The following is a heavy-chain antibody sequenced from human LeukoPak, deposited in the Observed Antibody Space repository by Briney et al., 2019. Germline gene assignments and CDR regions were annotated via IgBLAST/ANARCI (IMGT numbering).Heavy chain of an antibody. CDR2: INHSGST. CDR1: GGSFSGYY. CDR3: ARLPAPGFRGGWRAMVRGVIPFDY. J-gene: IGHJ4*02. V-gene: IGHV4-34*01. Sequence: SETLSLTCAVYGGSFSGYYWSWIRQPPGKGLEWIGEINHSGSTNYNPSLKSRVTISVDTSKNQFSLKLSSVTAADTAVYYCARLPAPGFRGGWRAMVRGVIPFDYWGQGTLVTVSS. D-gene: IGHD3-10*01.